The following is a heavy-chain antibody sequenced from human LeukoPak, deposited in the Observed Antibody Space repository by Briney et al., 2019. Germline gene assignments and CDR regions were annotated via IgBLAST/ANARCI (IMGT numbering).Heavy chain of an antibody. CDR3: ARIRYYYDSSGYPYFDY. CDR1: GYTFTGYY. D-gene: IGHD3-22*01. J-gene: IGHJ4*02. V-gene: IGHV1-2*02. Sequence: VASVKVSCKASGYTFTGYYMHWVRQAPGQGLEWMGRINPNSGGTNYAQKFQGRVTMTRDTSISTAYMELSRLRSDDTAVYYCARIRYYYDSSGYPYFDYWGQGTLVTVSS. CDR2: INPNSGGT.